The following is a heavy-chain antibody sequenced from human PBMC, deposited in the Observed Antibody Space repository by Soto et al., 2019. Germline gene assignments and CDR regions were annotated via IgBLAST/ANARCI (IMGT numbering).Heavy chain of an antibody. CDR3: ARDAKWSSSGWSTYYYYGMDV. J-gene: IGHJ6*02. D-gene: IGHD6-19*01. CDR2: IYTSGST. V-gene: IGHV4-4*07. CDR1: GGSISSYY. Sequence: SEALCLTCPVSGGSISSYYWSWIRQPAGKGLEWIGRIYTSGSTNYNPSLKSRVTMSVDTSKNQFSLKLSSVTAADTAVYYCARDAKWSSSGWSTYYYYGMDVWGQGTTVTVSS.